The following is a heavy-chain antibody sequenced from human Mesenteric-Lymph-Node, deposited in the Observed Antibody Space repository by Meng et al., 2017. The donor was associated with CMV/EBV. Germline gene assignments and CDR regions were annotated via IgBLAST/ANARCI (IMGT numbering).Heavy chain of an antibody. CDR3: AGGEWNEHFFDY. CDR1: GYTFSTYS. D-gene: IGHD1-1*01. J-gene: IGHJ4*02. Sequence: ASVKVSCKASGYTFSTYSISWVRQAPGQGLEWMGWISVYNGNTVYAQKLQDRVTMTTDTSTSTAYMKLRSLRSDDTAGYYCAGGEWNEHFFDYWGQGTLVTVSS. CDR2: ISVYNGNT. V-gene: IGHV1-18*01.